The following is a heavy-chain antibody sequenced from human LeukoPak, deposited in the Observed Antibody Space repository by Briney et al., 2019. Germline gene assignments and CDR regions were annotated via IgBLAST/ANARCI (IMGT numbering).Heavy chain of an antibody. CDR1: GFTCDDYA. CDR2: ISWNSGNI. CDR3: AKDHGGAPRLFDY. J-gene: IGHJ4*02. Sequence: TGGSLRLSCAASGFTCDDYAMHWVRQAPGKGLEWVSGISWNSGNIDYADSVKGRFTISRDNAKNSLYLQMNSLRAEDTALYFCAKDHGGAPRLFDYWGQGTLVTVSS. D-gene: IGHD3-16*01. V-gene: IGHV3-9*01.